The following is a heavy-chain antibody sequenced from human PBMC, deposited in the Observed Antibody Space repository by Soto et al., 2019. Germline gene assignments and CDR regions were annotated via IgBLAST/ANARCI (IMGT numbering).Heavy chain of an antibody. CDR3: ARGIDFYFDP. V-gene: IGHV3-74*01. J-gene: IGHJ2*01. Sequence: EVQLVESGGDLVQPGGSLSLSCVASGFTFSNYWMHWVRQAPGKGLEWVSRINSDESSRAYADSVKGRFISSRDNDKNSLSLEMNSLRAEDTAAYYCARGIDFYFDPWGRGTLVTVSS. CDR2: INSDESSR. CDR1: GFTFSNYW.